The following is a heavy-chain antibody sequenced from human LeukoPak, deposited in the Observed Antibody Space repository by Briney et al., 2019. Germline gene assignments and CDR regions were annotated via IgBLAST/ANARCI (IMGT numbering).Heavy chain of an antibody. Sequence: NPSETLSLTCTVSGGSISSSGYYWSWIRQPPGKGLEWIGEINHSGSTYYNPSLKSRVTISVDTSKNQFSLKLSSVTAADTAVYYCARVREDPWNSAPHAFDIWGQGTMVTVSS. CDR2: INHSGST. J-gene: IGHJ3*02. V-gene: IGHV4-39*07. CDR1: GGSISSSGYY. D-gene: IGHD1-1*01. CDR3: ARVREDPWNSAPHAFDI.